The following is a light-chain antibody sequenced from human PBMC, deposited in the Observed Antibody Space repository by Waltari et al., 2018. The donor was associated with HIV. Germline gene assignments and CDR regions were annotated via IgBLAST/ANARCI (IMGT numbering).Light chain of an antibody. CDR1: QSINAL. Sequence: DIQMTQSPSTLSASVGDRVIITCRASQSINALLAWYQQIPGKAPRLLIYKASNLQSGVPSRFSGSGSETEFTLTISSLQPDDFATYYCQQYNNFPATFGPGTKVDIK. CDR2: KAS. V-gene: IGKV1-5*03. J-gene: IGKJ3*01. CDR3: QQYNNFPAT.